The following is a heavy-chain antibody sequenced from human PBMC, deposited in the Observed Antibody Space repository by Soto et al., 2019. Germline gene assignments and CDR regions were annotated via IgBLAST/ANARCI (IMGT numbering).Heavy chain of an antibody. CDR2: IYYSGST. CDR3: ARDSGSYLFDY. Sequence: QVQLQESGPGLVKPSETLSLTCTVSGGSISSYYWSWIRQPPGKGLEWIGYIYYSGSTNYNPSLKSRVTLSVDTSKNQFSLKLSSVTAADTAVYYCARDSGSYLFDYWGQGTLVTVSS. J-gene: IGHJ4*02. D-gene: IGHD1-26*01. CDR1: GGSISSYY. V-gene: IGHV4-59*01.